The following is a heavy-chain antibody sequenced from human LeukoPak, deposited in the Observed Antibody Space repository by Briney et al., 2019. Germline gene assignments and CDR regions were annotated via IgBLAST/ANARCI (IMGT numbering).Heavy chain of an antibody. CDR2: IKQDGSEK. Sequence: TGGSLRLSCAASGFTFSSYWMSWVRQAPGKGLEWVANIKQDGSEKYYVDSVKGRFTISRDNAKNSLYLQMNSLRTEDTALYYCAKDRGYSYGVFDYWGQGTLVTVSS. CDR1: GFTFSSYW. V-gene: IGHV3-7*03. J-gene: IGHJ4*02. D-gene: IGHD5-18*01. CDR3: AKDRGYSYGVFDY.